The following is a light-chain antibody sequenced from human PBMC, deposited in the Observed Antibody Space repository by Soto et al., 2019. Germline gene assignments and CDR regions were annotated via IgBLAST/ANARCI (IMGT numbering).Light chain of an antibody. V-gene: IGLV2-23*01. Sequence: QSVLTQPASVSGSPGQSITISCTGTSSDVGSYNLVSWYQQHPGKAPKLMIYEGSKRPSGVSNRFSGSKSGNTASLTISGLQAEDEADYDCCSYAGSSTYGFGTGTKVTV. J-gene: IGLJ1*01. CDR2: EGS. CDR1: SSDVGSYNL. CDR3: CSYAGSSTYG.